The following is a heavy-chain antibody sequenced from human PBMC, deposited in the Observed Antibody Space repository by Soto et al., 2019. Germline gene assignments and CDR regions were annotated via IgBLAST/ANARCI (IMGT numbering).Heavy chain of an antibody. J-gene: IGHJ6*02. D-gene: IGHD3-3*01. V-gene: IGHV1-8*01. CDR3: ARGRDYDFWSGYFYYGMDV. CDR1: GYTFTSYD. Sequence: ASVKVSCKASGYTFTSYDINCVRQATGQGLEWMGWMNPNSGNTGYAQKFQGRVTMTRNTSISTAYMELSSLRSEDTAVYYCARGRDYDFWSGYFYYGMDVWGQGTTVTVSS. CDR2: MNPNSGNT.